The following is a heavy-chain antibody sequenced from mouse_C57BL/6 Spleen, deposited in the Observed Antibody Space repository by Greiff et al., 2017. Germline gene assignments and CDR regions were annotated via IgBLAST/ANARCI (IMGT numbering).Heavy chain of an antibody. Sequence: EVTLVESGGGLVQPGGSLSLSCAASGFTFTDYYMSWVRQPPGKALEWLGFIRNKANGYTTEYSASVKGRFTISRDNSQSILYLQMNALGAEDSATYYCARYKGGYFDYWGQGTTLTVSS. J-gene: IGHJ2*01. CDR2: IRNKANGYTT. CDR3: ARYKGGYFDY. V-gene: IGHV7-3*01. CDR1: GFTFTDYY.